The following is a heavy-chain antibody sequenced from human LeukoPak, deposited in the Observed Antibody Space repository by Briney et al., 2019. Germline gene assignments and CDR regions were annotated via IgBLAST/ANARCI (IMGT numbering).Heavy chain of an antibody. CDR2: ISGSGGST. CDR1: GFSISGYA. D-gene: IGHD5-18*01. CDR3: AKEWMRLSL. V-gene: IGHV3-23*01. J-gene: IGHJ4*02. Sequence: PGGSLRLSCAASGFSISGYAMSWVRQAPGKGLEWVSGISGSGGSTDYADSVKGRFIISRDNSKNRLFLQMNSLRAEETAVYYCAKEWMRLSLWGQGTMVTVSS.